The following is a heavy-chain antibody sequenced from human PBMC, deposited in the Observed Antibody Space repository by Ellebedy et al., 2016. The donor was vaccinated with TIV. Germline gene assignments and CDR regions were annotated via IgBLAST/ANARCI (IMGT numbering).Heavy chain of an antibody. CDR3: ARDAETVVVTAGGMDA. D-gene: IGHD2-21*02. CDR2: IYYSGST. CDR1: GGSVSSGSYY. Sequence: SETLSLXXTVSGGSVSSGSYYWSWIRQPPGKGLEWIGYIYYSGSTNYNPSLKSRVTISVDTSKDQFSLKLSSVTAADTAVYYCARDAETVVVTAGGMDAWGQGTTVTVSS. V-gene: IGHV4-61*01. J-gene: IGHJ6*02.